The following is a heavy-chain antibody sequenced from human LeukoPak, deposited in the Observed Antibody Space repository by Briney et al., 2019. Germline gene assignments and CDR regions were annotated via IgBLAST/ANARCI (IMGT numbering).Heavy chain of an antibody. Sequence: PGRSLRLSCAASGFTFDDYAMHWVRQAPGKGLGWVSGISWNSGSIGYADSVKGRFTISRDNAKNSLYLQMNSLRAEDTALYYCAKDIMSSSSWQLDYWGQGTLVTVSS. CDR3: AKDIMSSSSWQLDY. J-gene: IGHJ4*02. D-gene: IGHD6-13*01. V-gene: IGHV3-9*01. CDR2: ISWNSGSI. CDR1: GFTFDDYA.